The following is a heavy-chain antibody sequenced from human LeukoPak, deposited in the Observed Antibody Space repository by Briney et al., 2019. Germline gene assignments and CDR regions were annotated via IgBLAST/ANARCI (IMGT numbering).Heavy chain of an antibody. J-gene: IGHJ4*02. Sequence: ASVKVSCKASGGTFSSYAISWVRQAPGQGLEWMGRIIPILGIANYAQKFQGRVTITADKSTSTAYMELSSLRSEDTAVYYCARDEGGGAGRIPNYWGQGTLVTVSS. CDR3: ARDEGGGAGRIPNY. D-gene: IGHD3-10*01. V-gene: IGHV1-69*04. CDR1: GGTFSSYA. CDR2: IIPILGIA.